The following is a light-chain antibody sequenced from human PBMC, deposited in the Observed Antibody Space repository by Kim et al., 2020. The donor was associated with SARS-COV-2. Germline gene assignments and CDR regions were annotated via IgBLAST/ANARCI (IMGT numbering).Light chain of an antibody. CDR3: QQYASSPWT. Sequence: PGERATLSCRASQSVRSSYFAWYQQKPGQAPRLLIYASSSRATGIPDRFSGSGSGTDFTLTISRLEPEDFAVYYCQQYASSPWTFGQGTKV. J-gene: IGKJ1*01. CDR1: QSVRSSY. V-gene: IGKV3-20*01. CDR2: ASS.